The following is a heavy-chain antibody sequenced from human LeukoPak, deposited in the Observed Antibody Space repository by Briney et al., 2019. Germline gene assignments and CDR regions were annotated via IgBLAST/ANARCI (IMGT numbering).Heavy chain of an antibody. V-gene: IGHV4-34*01. CDR3: ARDLHAYYYDSSGYSNPFDY. CDR1: GGSFSGYY. Sequence: SETLSLTCAVYGGSFSGYYWSWIRQPPGKGLEWIGEINHSGSTNYNPSLKSRVTISVDTSKNQFSLKLSSVTAADTAVYYCARDLHAYYYDSSGYSNPFDYWGQGTLVTVSS. CDR2: INHSGST. J-gene: IGHJ4*02. D-gene: IGHD3-22*01.